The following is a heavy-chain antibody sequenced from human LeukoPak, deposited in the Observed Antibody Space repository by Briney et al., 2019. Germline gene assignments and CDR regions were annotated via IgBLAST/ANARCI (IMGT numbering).Heavy chain of an antibody. V-gene: IGHV3-23*01. J-gene: IGHJ4*02. CDR1: GFSFSSYA. Sequence: GGSLRLSCAASGFSFSSYAMTWVRQAPGKGLEWVSVISGSGDSTYYADSVKGRFTISRDNSKNTLYLQMNSLRAEDTAVYYCTKSVFSGSGWYDYWGQGTLVTGSS. D-gene: IGHD6-19*01. CDR3: TKSVFSGSGWYDY. CDR2: ISGSGDST.